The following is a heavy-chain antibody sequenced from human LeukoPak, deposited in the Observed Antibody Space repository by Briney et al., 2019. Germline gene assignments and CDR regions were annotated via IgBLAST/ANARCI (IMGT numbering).Heavy chain of an antibody. Sequence: PSETLSLTCTVSGGSISSSSYYWSWIRQHPGKGLEWIGYINNSGSTYYNPSLKNRVTISVDTSKNQFSLKLSSVTAADTAVYYCARVEGIAVAGTVDYWGQGTLVTVSS. CDR1: GGSISSSSYY. J-gene: IGHJ4*02. CDR2: INNSGST. V-gene: IGHV4-31*03. D-gene: IGHD6-19*01. CDR3: ARVEGIAVAGTVDY.